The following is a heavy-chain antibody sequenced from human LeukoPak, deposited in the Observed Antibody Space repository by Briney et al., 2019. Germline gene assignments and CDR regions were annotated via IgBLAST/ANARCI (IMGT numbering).Heavy chain of an antibody. CDR3: ARRGYYDTSGYLFDD. V-gene: IGHV3-48*03. D-gene: IGHD3-22*01. CDR2: ISSSGSSI. J-gene: IGHJ4*02. CDR1: GFTFSSYE. Sequence: GGSLRLSCAASGFTFSSYEMNWVRRAPGRGLEWVSYISSSGSSIYYVDSVKGRFIISRDNAKNSLFLQMNSLRAEDTAVYYCARRGYYDTSGYLFDDWGQGTLVTVSS.